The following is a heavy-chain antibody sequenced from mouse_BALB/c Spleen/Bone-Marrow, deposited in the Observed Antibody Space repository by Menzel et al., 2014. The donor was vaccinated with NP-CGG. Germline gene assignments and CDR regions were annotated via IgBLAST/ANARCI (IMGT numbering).Heavy chain of an antibody. CDR2: INSNGGST. CDR3: ARRGWDGYFDY. D-gene: IGHD4-1*01. CDR1: GFTFSSYY. V-gene: IGHV5-6-2*01. J-gene: IGHJ2*01. Sequence: EVQRVESGGGLVKLGGSLKLSCAASGFTFSSYYMSWVRQTPEKRLELVAAINSNGGSTYYPDTVKGRFTISRDNAKNTLYLQMSSLKSEDTALNYCARRGWDGYFDYWGQGATPTVST.